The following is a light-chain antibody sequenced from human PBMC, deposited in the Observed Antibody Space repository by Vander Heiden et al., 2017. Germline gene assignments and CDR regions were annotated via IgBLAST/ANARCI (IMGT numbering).Light chain of an antibody. J-gene: IGLJ1*01. V-gene: IGLV1-47*01. CDR1: STNIGSNY. CDR2: RNN. CDR3: AAWDDSLSVLYV. Sequence: QSVLTQPPSASRTPRQRVTISCSGSSTNIGSNYVYWYQQLPGTAPKLLIYRNNQRPSGVPDRFSGSKSGTSASLAISGLRSEDEADYYCAAWDDSLSVLYVFGTGTKVTVL.